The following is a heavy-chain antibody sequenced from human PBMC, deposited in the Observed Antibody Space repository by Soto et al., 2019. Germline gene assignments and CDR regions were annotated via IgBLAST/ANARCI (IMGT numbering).Heavy chain of an antibody. CDR2: VNDDAGAT. J-gene: IGHJ4*02. Sequence: EVQLLESGGGWIQPGGSLRLSCEASGFTFNNYAMAWVRQAPGKGLEWVSAVNDDAGATYHADSVKGRFAIFRDNSKNTLYLPMNSLRADDTAVYYCARIYWGISGTTYDYFDLWGQGTLVTVST. D-gene: IGHD1-7*01. CDR1: GFTFNNYA. CDR3: ARIYWGISGTTYDYFDL. V-gene: IGHV3-23*01.